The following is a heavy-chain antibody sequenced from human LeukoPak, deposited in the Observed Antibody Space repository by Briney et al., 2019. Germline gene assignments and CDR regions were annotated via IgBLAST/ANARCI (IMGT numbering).Heavy chain of an antibody. CDR2: IWPGDSDT. CDR3: ARSRSLDHLLSFDY. V-gene: IGHV5-51*01. D-gene: IGHD2-2*01. CDR1: GYSFTNYW. J-gene: IGHJ4*02. Sequence: GESLKISCTGSGYSFTNYWIGWVRQMPGKGLECMGIIWPGDSDTRYSPSFQGQVTISADKSISTAYLQWSSLKASDTAMYYCARSRSLDHLLSFDYWGQGTLVTVSS.